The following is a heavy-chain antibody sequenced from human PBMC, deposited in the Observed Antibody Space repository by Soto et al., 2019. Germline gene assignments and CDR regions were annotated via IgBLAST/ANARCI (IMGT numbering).Heavy chain of an antibody. J-gene: IGHJ4*02. CDR2: ISGSGGSI. V-gene: IGHV3-23*04. CDR3: AKDPYGSGSYSVDY. Sequence: EVQLVESGGGLVQPGGSLRLSCAASGFTFSNFAMSWVRQAPGKGLEWVASISGSGGSIYYADSVKGRFTTSRDNSKNAMYLQMNCLRAQDTAVYYRAKDPYGSGSYSVDYWGQGTLVTVSS. D-gene: IGHD3-10*01. CDR1: GFTFSNFA.